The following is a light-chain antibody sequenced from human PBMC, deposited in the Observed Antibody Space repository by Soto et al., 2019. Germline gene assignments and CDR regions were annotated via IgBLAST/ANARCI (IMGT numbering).Light chain of an antibody. V-gene: IGKV3-20*01. CDR2: GAS. CDR3: QQYGRSPLLYT. Sequence: ENVLTQSPGTLSLSPGERATLSCRASQSVTSNFLAWYQQKPGQAPRLLIYGASTRAAAVPDRVSGSGSGTDFALTITRLERENFAVYYCQQYGRSPLLYTFGQGTKLGVK. CDR1: QSVTSNF. J-gene: IGKJ2*01.